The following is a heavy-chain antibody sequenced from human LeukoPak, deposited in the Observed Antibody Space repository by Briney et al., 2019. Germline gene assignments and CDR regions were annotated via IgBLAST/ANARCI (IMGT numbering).Heavy chain of an antibody. CDR2: ISAYNGNT. V-gene: IGHV1-18*01. J-gene: IGHJ5*02. Sequence: ASVKVSCKASDYTFTSYGISWVRQAPGQGLEWMGWISAYNGNTNYAQKLQGRVTMTTDTSTSTAYMELRSLGSDDTAVYYCARGGYDFWSALLGWFDPWGQGTLVTVSS. CDR3: ARGGYDFWSALLGWFDP. D-gene: IGHD3-3*01. CDR1: DYTFTSYG.